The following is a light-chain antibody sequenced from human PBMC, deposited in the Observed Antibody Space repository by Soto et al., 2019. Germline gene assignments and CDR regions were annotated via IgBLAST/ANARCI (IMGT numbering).Light chain of an antibody. CDR2: AAS. CDR1: QGISSY. CDR3: QHLDSYST. V-gene: IGKV1-9*01. Sequence: DIQLTQSPSFLSASVGDRVTITCRASQGISSYLAWYRQKPGKVPKLLIYAASTLQSGVPSRFSGSGSGTEFTLTISSLQPEDFATYYCQHLDSYSTFGQGTRLEIK. J-gene: IGKJ5*01.